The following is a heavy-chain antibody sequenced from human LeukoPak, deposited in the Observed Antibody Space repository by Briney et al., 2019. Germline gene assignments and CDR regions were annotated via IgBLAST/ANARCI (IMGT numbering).Heavy chain of an antibody. V-gene: IGHV5-51*01. D-gene: IGHD6-19*01. Sequence: GESLKISCKASGYSFTTHWIGWVRQMPGKGLEWMGIIYPGDSDTRYSPSFQGQVTISADKSISTAYLQWSSLKASDTAMYYCARHFVEAAVAGTLGTYYMDVWGKGTTATVSS. CDR2: IYPGDSDT. J-gene: IGHJ6*03. CDR3: ARHFVEAAVAGTLGTYYMDV. CDR1: GYSFTTHW.